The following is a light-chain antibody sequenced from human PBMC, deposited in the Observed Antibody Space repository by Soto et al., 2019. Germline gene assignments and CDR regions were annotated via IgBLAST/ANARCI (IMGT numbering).Light chain of an antibody. J-gene: IGKJ3*01. CDR1: QSVSSN. CDR3: QQGNNWPLFT. Sequence: EIGMTQSPATLSVSPMEIATLSVMASQSVSSNLAWYQQKPGQAPRLLIYGASNRATGIPARFSGSGSRTDFTLTISSLEPEDFAVYYCQQGNNWPLFTFGPGTKVDI. CDR2: GAS. V-gene: IGKV3D-15*01.